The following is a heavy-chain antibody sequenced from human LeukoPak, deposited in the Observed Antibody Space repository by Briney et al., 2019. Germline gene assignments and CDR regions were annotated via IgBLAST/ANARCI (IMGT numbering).Heavy chain of an antibody. CDR1: GGSFSGYY. CDR2: INHSGST. CDR3: ARVGGVMYPIDY. Sequence: SETLSLTCAVYGGSFSGYYWSWIRQPPGKGLEWIGEINHSGSTNYNPSLKSRVTISVDTSKNQFSLKLSSVTAADTAVYYCARVGGVMYPIDYWGQGTLVTVSS. D-gene: IGHD3-16*01. V-gene: IGHV4-34*01. J-gene: IGHJ4*02.